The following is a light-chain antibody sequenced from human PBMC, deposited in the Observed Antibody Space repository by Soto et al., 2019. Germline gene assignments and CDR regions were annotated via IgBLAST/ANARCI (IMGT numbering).Light chain of an antibody. Sequence: QSVLTQPPSASGTPGQRVTISCSGDSSNIGSNFVYWYQQLPGTAPKVLIFGNKKRPSGVPDRFSGSKSGTSASLAISGRRSDDEADYYCASWDDSLSGVIFGGGTKVTVL. CDR2: GNK. V-gene: IGLV1-47*01. CDR1: SSNIGSNF. CDR3: ASWDDSLSGVI. J-gene: IGLJ2*01.